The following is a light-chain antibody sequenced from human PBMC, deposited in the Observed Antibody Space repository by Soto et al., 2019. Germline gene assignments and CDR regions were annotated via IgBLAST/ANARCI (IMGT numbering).Light chain of an antibody. CDR2: EVS. V-gene: IGLV2-14*01. CDR1: SSDVGGYNY. CDR3: SSYTSSSTLV. J-gene: IGLJ2*01. Sequence: QSALTQPASVSGSPVQSITISCTGTSSDVGGYNYVSWYQQHPGNAPKLMIYEVSNRPSGVSNRFSGSKSGNTASLTISGLQAEDEADYYCSSYTSSSTLVFGGGTKLTVL.